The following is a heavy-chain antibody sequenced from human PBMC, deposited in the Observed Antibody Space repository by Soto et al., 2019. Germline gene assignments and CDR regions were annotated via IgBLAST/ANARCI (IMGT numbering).Heavy chain of an antibody. D-gene: IGHD3-16*01. CDR2: VYYSGST. Sequence: SETLSLTCSASGGSISNGGYYWSWIRQHPGKGLEWIGYVYYSGSTYYNPSLKSRPTISVDMSKNQFSLKLNSVTAADTAVYYCARTPFGYFDCWGQGTQVTVSS. CDR3: ARTPFGYFDC. J-gene: IGHJ4*02. V-gene: IGHV4-31*03. CDR1: GGSISNGGYY.